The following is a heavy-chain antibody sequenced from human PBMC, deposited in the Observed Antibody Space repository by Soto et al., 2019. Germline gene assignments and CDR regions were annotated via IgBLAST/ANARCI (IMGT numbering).Heavy chain of an antibody. D-gene: IGHD2-2*02. CDR1: GYRFSTYW. Sequence: GEALKISCKGSGYRFSTYWIAWVRQMPGKGLEWMGIIYPSDSSTRYSPSFQGQVTISADKSISTAYLQWGSLKASDTAMYYCARLYVEMSAFDVWGQGTMVTVSS. J-gene: IGHJ3*01. CDR3: ARLYVEMSAFDV. CDR2: IYPSDSST. V-gene: IGHV5-51*01.